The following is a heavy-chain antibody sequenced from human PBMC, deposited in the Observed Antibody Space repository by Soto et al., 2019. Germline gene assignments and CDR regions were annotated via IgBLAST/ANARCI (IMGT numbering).Heavy chain of an antibody. J-gene: IGHJ6*02. CDR1: GFTFSSYG. CDR2: ISYDGSNK. Sequence: GVSLRLSCAASGFTFSSYGMHWVRQAPGKGLEWVAVISYDGSNKYYADSVKGRFTISRDNSKNTLYLQMNSLRAEDTAVYYCAKSNDYYYYYGMDVWGQGTTVTVYS. D-gene: IGHD2-8*01. V-gene: IGHV3-30*18. CDR3: AKSNDYYYYYGMDV.